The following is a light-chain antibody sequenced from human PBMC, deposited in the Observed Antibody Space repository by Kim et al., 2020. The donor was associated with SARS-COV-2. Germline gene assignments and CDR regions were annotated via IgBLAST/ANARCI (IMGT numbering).Light chain of an antibody. Sequence: QSALTQPASVSGSPGQSITISCTGTSSDVGGYKYVSWYLQHPGKAPKLMIYDVSNRPSGVSNRFSGSKSGNTASLSISGLQAEDEADYYCSSYTSSGTLVFGTGTKVTVL. CDR1: SSDVGGYKY. J-gene: IGLJ1*01. V-gene: IGLV2-14*03. CDR2: DVS. CDR3: SSYTSSGTLV.